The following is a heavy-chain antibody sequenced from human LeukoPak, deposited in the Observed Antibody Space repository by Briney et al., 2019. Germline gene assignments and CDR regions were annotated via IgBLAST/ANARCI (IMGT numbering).Heavy chain of an antibody. D-gene: IGHD4-17*01. J-gene: IGHJ4*02. CDR3: AKDVLRTVTIHYFDY. CDR1: GFTFSSYA. CDR2: ISGSGGST. V-gene: IGHV3-23*01. Sequence: PGGSLRLSCAASGFTFSSYAMSWVRQAPGKGLEWVSAISGSGGSTYYADSVKGRFTISRDNSKNTLYLQMNSLRAEDTAVYYCAKDVLRTVTIHYFDYWGQGTLVTVSS.